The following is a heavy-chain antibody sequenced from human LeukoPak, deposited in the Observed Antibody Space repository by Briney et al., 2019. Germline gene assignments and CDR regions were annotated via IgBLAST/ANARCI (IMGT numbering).Heavy chain of an antibody. V-gene: IGHV3-23*01. CDR3: ARGKIRYDSSGFYFDY. CDR1: GFTFSSYA. CDR2: ISGSGGST. D-gene: IGHD3-22*01. Sequence: PGGSLRLSCAASGFTFSSYAMSWVRQAPGKGLEWVSAISGSGGSTYYADSVKGRFTISRDNSKNTLYLQMNSLRAEDTAVYYCARGKIRYDSSGFYFDYWGQGTLVTVSS. J-gene: IGHJ4*02.